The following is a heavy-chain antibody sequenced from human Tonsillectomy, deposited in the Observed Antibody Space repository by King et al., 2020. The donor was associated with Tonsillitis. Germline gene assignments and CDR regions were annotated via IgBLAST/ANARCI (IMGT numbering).Heavy chain of an antibody. V-gene: IGHV3-7*03. CDR2: IKQDGSEK. CDR3: AGGLLIAAYDAFDI. Sequence: VQLVESGGGLVQPGGSLRLSCAASGFTFSSYWMSWVRQAPGKGLEWVANIKQDGSEKYYVDSVTGRFTISRANAKNSLYLQMNSLRAEDTAVYYCAGGLLIAAYDAFDIWGQGTMVTVSS. D-gene: IGHD3-16*01. J-gene: IGHJ3*02. CDR1: GFTFSSYW.